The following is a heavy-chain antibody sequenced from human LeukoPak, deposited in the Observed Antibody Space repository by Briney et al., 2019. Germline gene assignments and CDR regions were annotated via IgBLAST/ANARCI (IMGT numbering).Heavy chain of an antibody. CDR3: AKDGSEYGDYAY. D-gene: IGHD4-17*01. CDR1: GFTVSSHY. CDR2: TDSGGST. V-gene: IGHV3-53*01. J-gene: IGHJ4*02. Sequence: GGSLRLSCAASGFTVSSHYMSWVRQAPGKGLEWVSVTDSGGSTSYADSVKGRFTISRDTSKNTLYLQMNGLRAEDTAVYYCAKDGSEYGDYAYWGQGTLVTVSS.